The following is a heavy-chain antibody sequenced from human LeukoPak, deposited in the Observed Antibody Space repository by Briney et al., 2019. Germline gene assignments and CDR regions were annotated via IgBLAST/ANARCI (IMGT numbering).Heavy chain of an antibody. CDR2: MKQDGSEK. D-gene: IGHD6-13*01. CDR1: EFSVGSNY. V-gene: IGHV3-7*01. CDR3: AKDATAVVGTVYMDV. J-gene: IGHJ6*03. Sequence: GGSLRLSCAASEFSVGSNYMTWVRQAPGKGLEWVANMKQDGSEKYYVDSVKGRFTISRDNAKNSLYLQMDSLRAEDTAVYYCAKDATAVVGTVYMDVWGKGTTVTISS.